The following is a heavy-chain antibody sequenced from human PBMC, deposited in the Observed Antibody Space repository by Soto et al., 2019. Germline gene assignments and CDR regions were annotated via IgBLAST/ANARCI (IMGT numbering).Heavy chain of an antibody. Sequence: SETLSLTCTVSGGSISSYYWSWIRQPPGKGLEWIGYIYYSGSTNYNPSLKSRVTISVDTSKNQFSLKLSSVTAADTAVYYCARDLGLLHRDYYYYGMDVWGQGTTVTVSS. CDR1: GGSISSYY. V-gene: IGHV4-59*01. CDR2: IYYSGST. J-gene: IGHJ6*02. CDR3: ARDLGLLHRDYYYYGMDV. D-gene: IGHD3-22*01.